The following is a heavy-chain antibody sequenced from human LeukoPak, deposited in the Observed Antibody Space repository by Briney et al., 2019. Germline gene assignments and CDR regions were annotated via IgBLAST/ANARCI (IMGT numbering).Heavy chain of an antibody. Sequence: GGSLRLSCVASGFTFSDAWMNWVRQAPGKGLEWVGRIKSKIDGGTIDYAAPVKGRFTISRDDSRTTLYLQMDSLKTEDTAVYYCTTRRQDGWWGQGTLVTVSS. CDR2: IKSKIDGGTI. CDR3: TTRRQDGW. CDR1: GFTFSDAW. J-gene: IGHJ4*02. V-gene: IGHV3-15*01. D-gene: IGHD2-15*01.